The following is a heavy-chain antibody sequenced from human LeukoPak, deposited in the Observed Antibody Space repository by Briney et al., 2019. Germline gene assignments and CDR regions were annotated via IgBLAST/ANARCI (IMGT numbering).Heavy chain of an antibody. Sequence: GASVKVSCKASGYTFTSYDINWVRQATGQGLEWMGWMNPNSGNTGYAQKFQGRVTMTRNTSISTAYMELSSLRSEDTAVYYCARGRDHYDSSGYEAFDIWGQGTMVTVSS. J-gene: IGHJ3*02. D-gene: IGHD3-22*01. V-gene: IGHV1-8*01. CDR3: ARGRDHYDSSGYEAFDI. CDR2: MNPNSGNT. CDR1: GYTFTSYD.